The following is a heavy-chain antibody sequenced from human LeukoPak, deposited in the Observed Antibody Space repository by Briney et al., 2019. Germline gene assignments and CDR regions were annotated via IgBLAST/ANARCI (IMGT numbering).Heavy chain of an antibody. CDR2: FYYSGST. D-gene: IGHD6-13*01. CDR3: ARRLAGTEDY. CDR1: GGSISSSSYY. J-gene: IGHJ4*02. Sequence: SETLSLTCTVSGGSISSSSYYWGWIRQPPGRGLEWLGSFYYSGSTYYNPSLRSRVTISVDTSENQFSLRLSSVTATDTAVYYCARRLAGTEDYWGQGTLVTVSS. V-gene: IGHV4-39*01.